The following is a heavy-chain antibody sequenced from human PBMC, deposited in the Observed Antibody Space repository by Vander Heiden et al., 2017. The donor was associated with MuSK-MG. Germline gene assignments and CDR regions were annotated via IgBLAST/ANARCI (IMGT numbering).Heavy chain of an antibody. J-gene: IGHJ6*02. Sequence: GFTFSSYGMHWVRQAPGKGLEWVAVISYDGSNKYYADSVKGRFTISRDNSKNTLYLQMNSMRAEETAVYYCAKVRSRDDFSCMDVWGQGTTVTVSS. CDR1: GFTFSSYG. D-gene: IGHD3-3*01. CDR3: AKVRSRDDFSCMDV. V-gene: IGHV3-30*18. CDR2: ISYDGSNK.